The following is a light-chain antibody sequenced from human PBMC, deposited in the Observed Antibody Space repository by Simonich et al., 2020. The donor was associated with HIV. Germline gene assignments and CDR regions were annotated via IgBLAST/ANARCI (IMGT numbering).Light chain of an antibody. CDR3: QQSFSTPT. CDR1: RGISNY. J-gene: IGKJ4*02. V-gene: IGKV1-27*01. Sequence: DIQMTQSPSSLSTSVGDRVTITCRASRGISNYLAWYQQKPGKVPKLLIYAASTLQSGVPSRFSGSGSGTDFTLTISSLQPEDVATYYCQQSFSTPTIGGGTKVEIK. CDR2: AAS.